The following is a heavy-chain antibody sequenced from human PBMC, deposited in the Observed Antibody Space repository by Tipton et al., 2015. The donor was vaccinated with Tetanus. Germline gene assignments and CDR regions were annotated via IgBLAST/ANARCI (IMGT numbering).Heavy chain of an antibody. D-gene: IGHD3/OR15-3a*01. CDR1: GYTFTHYG. CDR2: ISPFNENV. J-gene: IGHJ5*02. V-gene: IGHV1-18*01. CDR3: ARGRGLGPHEYFEH. Sequence: QLVQSGAEGKKPGASVKVSCKASGYTFTHYGVNWVRQAPGQGLEWMGWISPFNENVNYAEKFQGRLTMTTDRSTATVYMDLRSLRSGDTAVYYCARGRGLGPHEYFEHWGQGTLVTVSS.